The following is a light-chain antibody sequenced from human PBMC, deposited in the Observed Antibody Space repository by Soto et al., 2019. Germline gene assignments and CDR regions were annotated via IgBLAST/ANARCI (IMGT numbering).Light chain of an antibody. Sequence: EVVMTQSPATLSVSPGESATLSCRASQSISDNLAWYQQKPGLAPRLLIYGASSRATGIPDRFSGSGSGTDFTLTISRLEPEDFAVYYCQQYGSSPRTFGQGTKVDIK. V-gene: IGKV3-20*01. J-gene: IGKJ1*01. CDR2: GAS. CDR3: QQYGSSPRT. CDR1: QSISDN.